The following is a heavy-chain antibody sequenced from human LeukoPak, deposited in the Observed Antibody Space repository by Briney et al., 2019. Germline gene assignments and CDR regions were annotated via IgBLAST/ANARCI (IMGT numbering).Heavy chain of an antibody. D-gene: IGHD2-2*02. Sequence: SETLSLTCAVSGYSISSGYYWGWIRQPPGKGLEWIGSIYQGGSTNYNPSLKSRVTISVDTSKNQFSLKLSSVTAADTAVYYCARAYCSSTSCYRRYFDYWGQGTLVTVSS. CDR3: ARAYCSSTSCYRRYFDY. CDR1: GYSISSGYY. J-gene: IGHJ4*02. V-gene: IGHV4-38-2*01. CDR2: IYQGGST.